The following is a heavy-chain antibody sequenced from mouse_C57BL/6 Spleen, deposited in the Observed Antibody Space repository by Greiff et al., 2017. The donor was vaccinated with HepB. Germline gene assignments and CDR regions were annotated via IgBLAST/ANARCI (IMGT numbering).Heavy chain of an antibody. D-gene: IGHD1-2*01. J-gene: IGHJ2*01. CDR3: ARVGPTAFDY. CDR2: IYPGDGDT. Sequence: VQLQQSGPELVKPGASVKISCKASGYAFSSSWMNWVKQRPGKGLEWIGRIYPGDGDTNYNGKFKGKATLTADKSSSTAYMQLSSLTSEDSAVYFCARVGPTAFDYWGQGTTLTVSS. V-gene: IGHV1-82*01. CDR1: GYAFSSSW.